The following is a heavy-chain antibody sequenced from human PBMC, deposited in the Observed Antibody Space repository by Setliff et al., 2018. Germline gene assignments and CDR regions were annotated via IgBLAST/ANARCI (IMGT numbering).Heavy chain of an antibody. V-gene: IGHV1-69*05. CDR1: GATFSSHG. J-gene: IGHJ4*02. D-gene: IGHD3-10*01. CDR3: AGHRGVEGTPVDY. Sequence: VSCKASGATFSSHGISWVRQAPGQGLEWMGGTIPMFGTTEYAQKFQGRLTIITDESTDTAYMELSSLTSDDTAVYYCAGHRGVEGTPVDYWGQGTLVTVSS. CDR2: TIPMFGTT.